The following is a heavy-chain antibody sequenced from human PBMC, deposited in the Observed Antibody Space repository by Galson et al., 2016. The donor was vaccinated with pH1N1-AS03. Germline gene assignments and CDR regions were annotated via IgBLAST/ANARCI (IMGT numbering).Heavy chain of an antibody. V-gene: IGHV3-49*04. CDR2: IRRKAYGGTT. D-gene: IGHD3-22*01. CDR3: ASQNYYDSSGSFDFFDH. Sequence: LRLSCAASGFSFGDCPMNWVRQAPGKGLEWVGFIRRKAYGGTTENAASVKGRFSISRDDSKNIDSLQMNSLKTDDTAMYYCASQNYYDSSGSFDFFDHWGQGILVIVSS. J-gene: IGHJ4*02. CDR1: GFSFGDCP.